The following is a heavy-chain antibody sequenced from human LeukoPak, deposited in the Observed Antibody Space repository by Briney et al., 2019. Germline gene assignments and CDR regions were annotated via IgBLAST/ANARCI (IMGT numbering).Heavy chain of an antibody. CDR3: ARSDWMRWFDP. CDR1: GASVSSSTYY. Sequence: PSETLSLTCTVSGASVSSSTYYWGWIRQPPGKGLEWIGYIHYSGSTNYNPSLKSRVTISVDTSKNQFSLKLSSVTAADTAVYYCARSDWMRWFDPWGLGTLVTVSS. V-gene: IGHV4-61*05. D-gene: IGHD1-1*01. CDR2: IHYSGST. J-gene: IGHJ5*02.